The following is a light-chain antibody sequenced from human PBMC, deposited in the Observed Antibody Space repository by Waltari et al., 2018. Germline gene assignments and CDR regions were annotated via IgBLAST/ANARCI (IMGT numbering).Light chain of an antibody. CDR3: QTGGHGTWV. Sequence: QLVLTQSPPASAPLGASVKRTCTLTSGHSRNFIQWPPQQTEKGPRYLIKVNSDGSHNKGDGIPDRFSGSSSGAERYLTISSLQSEDEADYYCQTGGHGTWVFGGGTKLTVL. CDR1: SGHSRNF. CDR2: VNSDGSH. V-gene: IGLV4-69*01. J-gene: IGLJ3*02.